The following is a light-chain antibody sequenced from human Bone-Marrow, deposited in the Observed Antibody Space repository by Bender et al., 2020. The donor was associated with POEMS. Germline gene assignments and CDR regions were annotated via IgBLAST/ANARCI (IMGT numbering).Light chain of an antibody. J-gene: IGLJ1*01. Sequence: QPALTQPASVSGSPGQSITISCTGTSSDVGAWDYVSWYQQHPGKAPKLMIFDVTKRPSGVPDRFSGSKSGNTASLTISGLQAEDEAEYYCCSYAGSYTYVFGPGTAVSVL. CDR1: SSDVGAWDY. CDR3: CSYAGSYTYV. CDR2: DVT. V-gene: IGLV2-11*01.